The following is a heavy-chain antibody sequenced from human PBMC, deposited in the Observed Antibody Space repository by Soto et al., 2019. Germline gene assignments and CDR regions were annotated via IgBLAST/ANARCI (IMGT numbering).Heavy chain of an antibody. D-gene: IGHD3-10*01. J-gene: IGHJ4*02. CDR1: GGSISSGDYY. Sequence: TLSLTCTVSGGSISSGDYYWSWIRQPPGKGLEWIGYIYYSGSTYYNPSLKSRVTISVDTSKNQFSLKLSSVTAADTAVYYCARDPADRGGYFDYWGLGTLVTVSS. CDR3: ARDPADRGGYFDY. V-gene: IGHV4-30-4*01. CDR2: IYYSGST.